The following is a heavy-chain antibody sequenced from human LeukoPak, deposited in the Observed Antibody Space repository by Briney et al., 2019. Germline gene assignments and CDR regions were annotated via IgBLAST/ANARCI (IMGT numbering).Heavy chain of an antibody. D-gene: IGHD4-17*01. CDR2: IYYSGST. V-gene: IGHV4-39*07. J-gene: IGHJ6*03. CDR1: GGSISSSSYY. Sequence: SETLSLTCTVSGGSISSSSYYWGWIRQPPGKGLEWIGSIYYSGSTYYNPSLKSRVTISVDTSKNQFSLKLSSVTAADTAVYYCARGKAKDYGDYYYYYYYMDVWGKGTTVTVSS. CDR3: ARGKAKDYGDYYYYYYYMDV.